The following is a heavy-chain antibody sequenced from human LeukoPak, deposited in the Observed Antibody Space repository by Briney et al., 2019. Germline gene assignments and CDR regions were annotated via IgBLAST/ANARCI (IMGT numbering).Heavy chain of an antibody. J-gene: IGHJ4*02. CDR1: GFTFSDYY. V-gene: IGHV3-11*01. Sequence: PGGSLRLSCAASGFTFSDYYMSWIRQAPGKGLEWVSYISSSGSTIYYADSVKGRFTISRDNAKNSLYLQMNSLRAEDTAVYYCAGDRVSPGYYYYDSSGYYIYWGQGTLVTVSS. CDR3: AGDRVSPGYYYYDSSGYYIY. CDR2: ISSSGSTI. D-gene: IGHD3-22*01.